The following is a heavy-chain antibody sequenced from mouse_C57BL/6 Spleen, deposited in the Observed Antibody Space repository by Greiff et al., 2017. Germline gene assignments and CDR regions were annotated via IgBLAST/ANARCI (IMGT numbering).Heavy chain of an antibody. Sequence: QVQLQQSGPELVKPGASVKISCKASGYAFSSSWMNWVKQRPGKGLEWIGRIYPGDGDTNYNGKFKGKATLTADKSSSTAYMQLSSLTSEDSAVYFCANLWDVGYLDYWGQGTTLTVSS. V-gene: IGHV1-82*01. CDR2: IYPGDGDT. J-gene: IGHJ2*01. D-gene: IGHD4-1*01. CDR3: ANLWDVGYLDY. CDR1: GYAFSSSW.